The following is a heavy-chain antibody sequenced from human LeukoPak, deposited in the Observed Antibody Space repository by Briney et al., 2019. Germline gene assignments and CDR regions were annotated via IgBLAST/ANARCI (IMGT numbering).Heavy chain of an antibody. Sequence: ASVKVSCKASGGTFSSYAISWVRQAPGQGLEWMGGIIPIFGTANYAQKFQGRVTITADESTSTAYMELSSLRSEDTAVYYCARSGYSYGYLYRLPFDYWGQGTLATVSS. CDR1: GGTFSSYA. CDR2: IIPIFGTA. CDR3: ARSGYSYGYLYRLPFDY. J-gene: IGHJ4*02. V-gene: IGHV1-69*01. D-gene: IGHD5-18*01.